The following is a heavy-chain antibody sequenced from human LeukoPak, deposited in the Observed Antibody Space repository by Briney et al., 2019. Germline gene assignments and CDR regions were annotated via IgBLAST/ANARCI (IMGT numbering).Heavy chain of an antibody. CDR2: ISGSGGST. V-gene: IGHV3-23*01. CDR1: GFTFSSYA. CDR3: AKAVGEVVGYYYDY. Sequence: PGGSLRLSCAASGFTFSSYAMSWVRQAPGKGLEWVSVISGSGGSTYYADSVKGRFTISRDNPTNTLYLQMNSLRAEDTAVYYCAKAVGEVVGYYYDYWGQGTLVTVSS. J-gene: IGHJ4*02. D-gene: IGHD1-26*01.